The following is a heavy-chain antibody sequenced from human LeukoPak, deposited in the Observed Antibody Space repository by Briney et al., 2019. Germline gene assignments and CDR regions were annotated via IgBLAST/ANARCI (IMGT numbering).Heavy chain of an antibody. CDR2: IYYSGST. CDR1: GGSISFYY. V-gene: IGHV4-59*01. J-gene: IGHJ3*02. Sequence: PSETLSLTCTVSGGSISFYYWSWIRQPPGKGLEWIGYIYYSGSTNYNPSLKSRVTISVDTSKNQFSLYYCAGTYCSGGSCPPRSLAFDIWGQGTMVTVSS. CDR3: RSLAFDI. D-gene: IGHD2-15*01.